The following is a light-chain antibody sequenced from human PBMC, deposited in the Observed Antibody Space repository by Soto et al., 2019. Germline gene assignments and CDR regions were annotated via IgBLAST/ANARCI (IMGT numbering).Light chain of an antibody. Sequence: QSALTQPASVSGSPGQSITISCTGTSSDIGSNNYVSWFQQRPGKAPTLIIYEVSNRPSGVSTHFSGSKSGNTASLTISGLLHEDEAEYYCISYTTTTRLFGGGTKVTVL. J-gene: IGLJ3*02. CDR3: ISYTTTTRL. V-gene: IGLV2-14*01. CDR2: EVS. CDR1: SSDIGSNNY.